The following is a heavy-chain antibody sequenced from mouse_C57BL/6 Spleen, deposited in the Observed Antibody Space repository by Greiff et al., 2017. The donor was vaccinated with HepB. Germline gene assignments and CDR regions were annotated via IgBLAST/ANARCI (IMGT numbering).Heavy chain of an antibody. CDR2: ISNGGGST. CDR1: GFTFSDYY. D-gene: IGHD1-1*02. J-gene: IGHJ3*01. Sequence: EVKLVESGGGLVQTGGSLKLSCAASGFTFSDYYMYWVRQTPEKRLEWVAYISNGGGSTYYTDTVKARFPISRDNAKNTLYLQMSRLKSEDTAMYYCARQRAGAWFADWGQGTLGTVSA. CDR3: ARQRAGAWFAD. V-gene: IGHV5-12*01.